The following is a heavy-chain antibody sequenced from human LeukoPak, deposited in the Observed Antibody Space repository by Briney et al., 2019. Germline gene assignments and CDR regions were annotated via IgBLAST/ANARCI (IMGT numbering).Heavy chain of an antibody. D-gene: IGHD4-17*01. CDR3: ARVIGSYGDSAY. CDR1: GFTFSSFS. CDR2: ITSSSSST. V-gene: IGHV3-48*04. Sequence: GGSLRLSCAPSGFTFSSFSMNWVRQPPGKGLEWISYITSSSSSTYYADSVKGRFTISRDNAKNSLYLQMNSLRAEDTAVYYCARVIGSYGDSAYWGQGTLVTVSS. J-gene: IGHJ4*02.